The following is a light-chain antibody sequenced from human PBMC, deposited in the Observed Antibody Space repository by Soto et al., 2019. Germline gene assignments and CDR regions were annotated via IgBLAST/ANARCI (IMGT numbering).Light chain of an antibody. Sequence: QSALTQPASVSGSPGQSITISCTGTRSDVGGYNYVSWYQQHPGKAPKLIIYEVSNRPSGVSNRFSGSKSGNTVSLTISGLQAEDEADYYCSSYTSTDTLVVFGTGTKVTVL. CDR1: RSDVGGYNY. J-gene: IGLJ1*01. V-gene: IGLV2-14*01. CDR3: SSYTSTDTLVV. CDR2: EVS.